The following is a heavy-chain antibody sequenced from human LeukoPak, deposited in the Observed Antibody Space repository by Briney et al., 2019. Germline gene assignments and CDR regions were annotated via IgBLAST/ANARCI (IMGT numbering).Heavy chain of an antibody. Sequence: GGSLRLSCAASGFTFRNHGRHWGRQAPGKGLQVVAVIWYDGGNQYYQHSVKGRFTISRDNSKNTLFLQMNSLRAVDTAVYYCARDIASLRFDYWGQGTPVTVSS. J-gene: IGHJ4*02. CDR2: IWYDGGNQ. V-gene: IGHV3-33*01. D-gene: IGHD6-6*01. CDR3: ARDIASLRFDY. CDR1: GFTFRNHG.